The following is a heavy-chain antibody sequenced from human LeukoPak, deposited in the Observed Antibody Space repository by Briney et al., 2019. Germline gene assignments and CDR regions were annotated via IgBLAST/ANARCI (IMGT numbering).Heavy chain of an antibody. J-gene: IGHJ4*02. CDR3: ARSKYSSNYKDS. Sequence: GGSLRLSCGAFGFTFSSYAMSWVRQAPGKGLEWVSGISGGGGGTYYADSVKGRFSISRDNSRNTLYLQMNSLRAEDTGVYYCARSKYSSNYKDSWGQGTLVTVSS. V-gene: IGHV3-23*01. CDR2: ISGGGGGT. D-gene: IGHD6-13*01. CDR1: GFTFSSYA.